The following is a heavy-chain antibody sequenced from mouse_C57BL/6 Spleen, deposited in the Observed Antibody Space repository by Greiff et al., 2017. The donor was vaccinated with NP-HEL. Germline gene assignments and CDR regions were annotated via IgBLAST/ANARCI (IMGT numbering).Heavy chain of an antibody. CDR1: GFSLTSYG. D-gene: IGHD2-5*01. CDR3: TRQAYYSNYGFAY. CDR2: IWSDGST. J-gene: IGHJ3*01. V-gene: IGHV2-6-1*01. Sequence: VKLMESGPGLVAPSQSLSITCTVSGFSLTSYGVHWVRQPPGKGLEWLVVIWSDGSTTYNSALKSRLSISKDNSKSQVFLKMNSLQTYDTAMDYCTRQAYYSNYGFAYWGQGTLVTVSA.